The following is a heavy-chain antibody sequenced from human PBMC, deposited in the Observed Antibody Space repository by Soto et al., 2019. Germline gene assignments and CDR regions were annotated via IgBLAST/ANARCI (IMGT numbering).Heavy chain of an antibody. CDR1: GGSISSSSYY. Sequence: TSETLSLTCTVSGGSISSSSYYWGWIRQPPGKGLEWIGSIYNSGSTYYNPSLKSRVTISVDTSKNQFSLNLSSVTAADTAVFYCARHLSLYNWFDPWGQGTLVTVSS. V-gene: IGHV4-39*01. CDR3: ARHLSLYNWFDP. CDR2: IYNSGST. J-gene: IGHJ5*02.